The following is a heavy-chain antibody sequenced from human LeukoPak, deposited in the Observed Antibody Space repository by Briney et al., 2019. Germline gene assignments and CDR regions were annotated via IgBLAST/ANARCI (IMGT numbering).Heavy chain of an antibody. J-gene: IGHJ6*02. CDR3: ARTIQYYDILTGYYGPYGMDV. D-gene: IGHD3-9*01. CDR1: GGSISSYY. Sequence: SETLSLTCTVSGGSISSYYWSWIRQPPGKGLEWIGNIYYSGRTNYNPSLKSRVTISVDTSKNQFSLKLSSVTSADTAVYYCARTIQYYDILTGYYGPYGMDVWGQGTTVTVSS. V-gene: IGHV4-59*01. CDR2: IYYSGRT.